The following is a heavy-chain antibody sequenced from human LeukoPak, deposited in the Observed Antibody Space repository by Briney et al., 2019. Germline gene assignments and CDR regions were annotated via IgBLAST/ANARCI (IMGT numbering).Heavy chain of an antibody. CDR2: ISGSGVMT. D-gene: IGHD1-26*01. V-gene: IGHV3-23*01. CDR3: AKDRSIGTYYTFDH. J-gene: IGHJ4*02. CDR1: GFAFSDYA. Sequence: GGSLRLSCATSGFAFSDYAMTWVRQAPGKGLEWVATISGSGVMTYYADSVKGRFTVSGDNSKNTVYLQMSSLTAADTAVYYCAKDRSIGTYYTFDHWGQGTLVTVSS.